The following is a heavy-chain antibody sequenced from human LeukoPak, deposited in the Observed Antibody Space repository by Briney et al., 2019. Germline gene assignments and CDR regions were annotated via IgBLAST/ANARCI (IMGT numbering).Heavy chain of an antibody. CDR1: GYSFTSYC. CDR3: ARRRIAAAVDYYYYGMDV. CDR2: IYPSDSYT. V-gene: IGHV5-10-1*01. J-gene: IGHJ6*02. Sequence: AESLKISCNGSGYSFTSYCISWVRQMPGKGLEWMGRIYPSDSYTNYSPSFQRHVTISADKSISTAYLQWSRMKGSDTAVYYCARRRIAAAVDYYYYGMDVWGQGTTVTVSS. D-gene: IGHD6-13*01.